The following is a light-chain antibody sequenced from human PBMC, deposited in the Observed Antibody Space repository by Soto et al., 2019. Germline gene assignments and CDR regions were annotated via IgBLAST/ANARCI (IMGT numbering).Light chain of an antibody. J-gene: IGKJ5*01. V-gene: IGKV3-20*01. CDR1: QSRGSNF. Sequence: EIVLTQSPGTLSLHPGERATLYCKTSQSRGSNFLAWYQHNPGQAPRLLIYASSNRATGIPDRFSGSASGTDFTLTINRLEPEDFAVYYCQLYGISPHFGQGTRLEIK. CDR2: ASS. CDR3: QLYGISPH.